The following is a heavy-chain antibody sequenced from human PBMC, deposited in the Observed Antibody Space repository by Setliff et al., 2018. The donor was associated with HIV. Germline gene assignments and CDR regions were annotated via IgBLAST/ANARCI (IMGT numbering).Heavy chain of an antibody. CDR3: VCRTVVAGKGLPPDS. Sequence: ASVKVSCKTSGYIFIAYYIHWVRQAPGQGLEWMGYFDPQDGKTIYAQKFQGRATITADISTSTAYLELSSLRSEDTALFYCVCRTVVAGKGLPPDSWGQGTLVTVSS. CDR2: FDPQDGKT. CDR1: GYIFIAYY. D-gene: IGHD6-19*01. V-gene: IGHV1-24*01. J-gene: IGHJ4*02.